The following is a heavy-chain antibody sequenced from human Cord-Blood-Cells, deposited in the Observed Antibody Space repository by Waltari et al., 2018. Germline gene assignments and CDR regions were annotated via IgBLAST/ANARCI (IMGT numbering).Heavy chain of an antibody. Sequence: QVQLVQSGAEVKKPGASVKVSCKASGYTFTSYVISGVRQTPGQGLEWMGWISAYNGNTNYAPKLQGRVTMTTDTSTSTAYMELRSLRSDDTAVYYCARDSVGLGEGQMKTIDYWGQGTLVTVSS. J-gene: IGHJ4*02. D-gene: IGHD3-10*01. CDR2: ISAYNGNT. CDR1: GYTFTSYV. CDR3: ARDSVGLGEGQMKTIDY. V-gene: IGHV1-18*01.